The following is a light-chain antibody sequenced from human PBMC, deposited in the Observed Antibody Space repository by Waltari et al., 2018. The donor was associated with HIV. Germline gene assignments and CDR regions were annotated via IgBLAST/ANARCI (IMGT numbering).Light chain of an antibody. CDR2: VTF. CDR3: QQGSLTPPT. Sequence: DFQMTQSTSSLSASVGDRVTIPCRACQSVTSLEWYQHRPGKSPKLVIFVTFTWQSGVPARFSGSGFGTDFTLTITGLQPEDVATYYCQQGSLTPPTFGQGTKVEVK. J-gene: IGKJ1*01. V-gene: IGKV1-39*01. CDR1: QSVTS.